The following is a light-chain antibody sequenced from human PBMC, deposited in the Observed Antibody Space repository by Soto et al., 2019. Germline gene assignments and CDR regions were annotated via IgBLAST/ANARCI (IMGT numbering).Light chain of an antibody. CDR3: SSYTSSSTLYV. CDR1: SSDVGGYNS. J-gene: IGLJ1*01. V-gene: IGLV2-14*01. CDR2: DVS. Sequence: QSVLTQPASVSGSPGQSITISCTGTSSDVGGYNSVSWYQQHPGKAPKLMIYDVSNRPSGVSNRFSGSKSGNTASLTISGLQAEDDDDYYCSSYTSSSTLYVFGTGTKLTVL.